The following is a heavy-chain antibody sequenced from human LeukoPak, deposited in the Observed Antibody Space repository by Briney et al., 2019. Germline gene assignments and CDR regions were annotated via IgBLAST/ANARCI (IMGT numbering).Heavy chain of an antibody. CDR3: AELGITMIGGV. CDR1: GFTFSSYS. D-gene: IGHD3-10*02. CDR2: IGSSSSYI. V-gene: IGHV3-21*01. Sequence: GGSLRLSCAASGFTFSSYSMNWVRQAPGKGLEWASSIGSSSSYIYYADSVKGRFTISRDNAKNSLYLQMNSLRAEDTAVYYCAELGITMIGGVWGKGTTVTISS. J-gene: IGHJ6*04.